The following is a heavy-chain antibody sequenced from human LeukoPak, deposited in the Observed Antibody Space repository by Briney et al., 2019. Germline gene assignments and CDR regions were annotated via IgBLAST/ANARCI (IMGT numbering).Heavy chain of an antibody. D-gene: IGHD2-8*02. Sequence: GGSLGLSCAASGFTFSSFAMTWVRQAPGKGLEWVSGFDGNGPNTYYADSVKGRWTISRDNSRNTLYLEMNSLRPEDTAIYYCAKPRTTGLGWAQFDYWGQGSLVTVSS. J-gene: IGHJ4*02. CDR1: GFTFSSFA. CDR3: AKPRTTGLGWAQFDY. CDR2: FDGNGPNT. V-gene: IGHV3-23*01.